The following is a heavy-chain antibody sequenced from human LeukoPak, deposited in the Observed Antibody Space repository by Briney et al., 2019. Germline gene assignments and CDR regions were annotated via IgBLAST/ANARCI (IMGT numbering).Heavy chain of an antibody. J-gene: IGHJ4*02. D-gene: IGHD3-10*01. V-gene: IGHV3-7*01. CDR2: IKQDGSVK. CDR3: ARDGEGGHDY. CDR1: GFTFSSYG. Sequence: GRSLRLSCAASGFTFSSYGMHWVRQAPGKGLEWVANIKQDGSVKHYVDSVKGRFTISRDNAQNSVYLQMNSLRGEDTAVYFCARDGEGGHDYWGQGALVTVSS.